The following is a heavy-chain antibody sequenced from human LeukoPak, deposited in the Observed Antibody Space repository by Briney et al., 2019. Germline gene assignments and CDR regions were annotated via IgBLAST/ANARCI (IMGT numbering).Heavy chain of an antibody. V-gene: IGHV3-21*01. Sequence: GGSLRLSCAASGFTFSSYSMNWVRQAPGKGREWVSSISSSSSYIYYADSVKGRFTISRDNAKNSLYLQMNSLREEDTAVYYCARGSGYSYGFRAYNWFDPWGQGTLVTVSS. CDR2: ISSSSSYI. CDR1: GFTFSSYS. CDR3: ARGSGYSYGFRAYNWFDP. J-gene: IGHJ5*02. D-gene: IGHD5-18*01.